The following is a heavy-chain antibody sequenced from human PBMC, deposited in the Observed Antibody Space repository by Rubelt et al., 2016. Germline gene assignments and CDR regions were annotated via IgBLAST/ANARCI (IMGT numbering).Heavy chain of an antibody. Sequence: QVQLEESGGGVVQPGRSLRLSCAASGFPFSNYAMHWVRQAPGKGLEWVEVIWHDGSNTYYGDCVTGRLTISRDNSKNTLYLQLTSLRVGDTAVYYCVRDATAAVWNGMEVWGQGTTVTVFS. J-gene: IGHJ6*02. CDR3: VRDATAAVWNGMEV. V-gene: IGHV3-33*01. CDR1: GFPFSNYA. CDR2: IWHDGSNT. D-gene: IGHD1-1*01.